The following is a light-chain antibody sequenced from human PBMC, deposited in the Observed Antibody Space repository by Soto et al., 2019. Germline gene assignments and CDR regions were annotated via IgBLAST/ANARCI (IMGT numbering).Light chain of an antibody. CDR3: SSYTSSSTVV. CDR1: SSDVGGYNY. V-gene: IGLV2-14*03. CDR2: DVS. Sequence: QAVVTQPASVSGSPGQSIAISCTGTSSDVGGYNYVSWYQHRPGKAPELIIYDVSNRPSGVSNRFSGSKSGNTASLTISGLQAEDEADYYCSSYTSSSTVVFGGGTKLTVL. J-gene: IGLJ2*01.